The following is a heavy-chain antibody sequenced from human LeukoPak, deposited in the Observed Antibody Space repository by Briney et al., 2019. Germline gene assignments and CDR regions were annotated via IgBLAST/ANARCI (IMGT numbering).Heavy chain of an antibody. CDR2: ISYDGSNK. J-gene: IGHJ4*02. V-gene: IGHV3-30*04. CDR1: GFTFSSYA. CDR3: TRVGYIDEGIDY. Sequence: GGSLRLSCAASGFTFSSYAMHWVRQAPGKGLEWVAVISYDGSNKYYADSVKGRFTISRDNPKNSLYLQMNSLRAEDTAIYYCTRVGYIDEGIDYWGQGTLVTVSS. D-gene: IGHD5-24*01.